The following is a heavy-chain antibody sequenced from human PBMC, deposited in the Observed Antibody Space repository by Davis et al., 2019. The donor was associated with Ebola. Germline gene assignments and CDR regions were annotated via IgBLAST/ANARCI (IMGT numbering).Heavy chain of an antibody. CDR3: ARHQTGRGISFGAGGYYFDY. D-gene: IGHD3-16*01. CDR2: IYYSGST. V-gene: IGHV4-30-4*01. Sequence: MPSETLSLTCTVSGGSISSGDYYWSWIRQPPGKGLEWIGYIYYSGSTYYNPSLKSRVTISVDTSKNQSSLKLSSVTAADTAVYYCARHQTGRGISFGAGGYYFDYWGRGTLVTVSS. J-gene: IGHJ4*02. CDR1: GGSISSGDYY.